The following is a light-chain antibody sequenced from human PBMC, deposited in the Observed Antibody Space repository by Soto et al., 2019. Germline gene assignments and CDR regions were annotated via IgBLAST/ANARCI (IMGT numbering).Light chain of an antibody. J-gene: IGLJ1*01. Sequence: QSALTQPASVSGSPGQSITISCTGTSSDLGGYNFVSWYQHHPGKAPKLMIYQVSNRPSGVSNRFSGSKSGNTASLTISGLQAEDEAVYYCCSYTSSSPYVFGTGTKLTVL. CDR1: SSDLGGYNF. CDR3: CSYTSSSPYV. CDR2: QVS. V-gene: IGLV2-14*01.